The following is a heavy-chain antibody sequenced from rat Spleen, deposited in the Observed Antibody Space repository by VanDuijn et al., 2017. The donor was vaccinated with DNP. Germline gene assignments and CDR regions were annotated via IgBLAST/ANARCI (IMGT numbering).Heavy chain of an antibody. J-gene: IGHJ2*01. CDR3: ARHYGGCFDY. CDR1: GFSLTSYG. CDR2: IWSGGST. V-gene: IGHV2S8*01. D-gene: IGHD1-11*01. Sequence: QVQLKESGPGLVQPSRTLSLTCTVSGFSLTSYGVSWVRQPPGKGLEWIAAIWSGGSTYYNSALKSRMSISSDTSKSQVLLKMNRLQAEDTARYFCARHYGGCFDYWGQGVMVTVSS.